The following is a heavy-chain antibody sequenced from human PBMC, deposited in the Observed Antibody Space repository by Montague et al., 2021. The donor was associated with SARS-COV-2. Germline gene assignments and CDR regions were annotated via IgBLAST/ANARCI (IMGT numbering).Heavy chain of an antibody. CDR3: ARSYDSSGDQY. V-gene: IGHV3-7*05. J-gene: IGHJ4*02. D-gene: IGHD3-22*01. CDR2: IKQDGSEK. CDR1: GFTFSTFW. Sequence: SLRLSCAASGFTFSTFWMTWVRQVPGKGLEWVANIKQDGSEKYYVDSVKGRFTISRDNAKNSLYLQLDSLRAEDTAVYYCARSYDSSGDQYWGQGTLVTVSS.